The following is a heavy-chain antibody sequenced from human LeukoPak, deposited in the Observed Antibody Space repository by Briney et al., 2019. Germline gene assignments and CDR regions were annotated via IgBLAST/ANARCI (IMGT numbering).Heavy chain of an antibody. J-gene: IGHJ6*03. CDR3: AKDLCSSTSCYYPDLWYYYYYMDV. Sequence: SETLSLTCTVSGCSISSGYYWGWIRQPPGKGLGWIGSIYHSGSTYYNPSLKSRVTISVDTSKNQFSLKLSSVTAADTAMYYCAKDLCSSTSCYYPDLWYYYYYMDVWGKGTTVTVSS. CDR1: GCSISSGYY. V-gene: IGHV4-38-2*02. CDR2: IYHSGST. D-gene: IGHD2-2*01.